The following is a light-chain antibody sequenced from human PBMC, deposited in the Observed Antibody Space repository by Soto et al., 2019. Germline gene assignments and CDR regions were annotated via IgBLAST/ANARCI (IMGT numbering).Light chain of an antibody. CDR3: QQYNNWPRT. Sequence: EIVMTQSPATLSVSPGDRVTLSCWASQYINSNVAWYKQKRGQAPRILIYGASTRYTGIPARFSGSGSGTEFTLTISSLQSEDFAVYYCQQYNNWPRTFGQGTRVEIK. CDR2: GAS. V-gene: IGKV3-15*01. CDR1: QYINSN. J-gene: IGKJ1*01.